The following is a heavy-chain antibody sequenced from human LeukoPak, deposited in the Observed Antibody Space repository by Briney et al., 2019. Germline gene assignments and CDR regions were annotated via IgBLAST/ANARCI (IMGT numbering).Heavy chain of an antibody. D-gene: IGHD3-10*01. J-gene: IGHJ5*02. V-gene: IGHV4-59*01. CDR1: GGSISTYF. CDR2: ISYTGST. Sequence: SETLSLTCTVSGGSISTYFWSWIRQPPGKGLEWIGYISYTGSTNYNPSLKSRVTISVDTSKNQFSLQLTSVTAADTAVYYCARDDYRGVTNFDPWGQGTLVTVSS. CDR3: ARDDYRGVTNFDP.